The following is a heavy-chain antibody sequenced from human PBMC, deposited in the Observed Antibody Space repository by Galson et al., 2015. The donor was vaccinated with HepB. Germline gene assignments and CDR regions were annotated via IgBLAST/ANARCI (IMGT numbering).Heavy chain of an antibody. Sequence: PALVKPTQTLTLTCTFSGFSLSTGGVCVSWIRQPPGKALEWLALIDWDDDKFYSTSLRSRLTILKDTSKNQVVLIVSNVDPHDTATYFCARNYYDFWSGENHTPEKPFDPWGPGILVTVSS. CDR2: IDWDDDK. J-gene: IGHJ5*02. CDR1: GFSLSTGGVC. D-gene: IGHD3-3*01. CDR3: ARNYYDFWSGENHTPEKPFDP. V-gene: IGHV2-70*01.